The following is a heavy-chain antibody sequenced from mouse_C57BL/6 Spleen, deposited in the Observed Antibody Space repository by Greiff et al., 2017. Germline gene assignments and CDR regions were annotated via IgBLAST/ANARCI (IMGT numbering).Heavy chain of an antibody. CDR3: ARAGGDGYYEAWFAY. CDR1: GYSITSGYY. J-gene: IGHJ3*01. V-gene: IGHV3-6*01. CDR2: ISYDGSN. Sequence: EVKLVESGPGLVKPSQSLSLTCSVTGYSITSGYYWNWIRQFPGNKLEWMGYISYDGSNNYNPSLKNRISITRDTSKNQFCLKLNSVTTEDTSTYYCARAGGDGYYEAWFAYWGQGTLVTVSA. D-gene: IGHD2-3*01.